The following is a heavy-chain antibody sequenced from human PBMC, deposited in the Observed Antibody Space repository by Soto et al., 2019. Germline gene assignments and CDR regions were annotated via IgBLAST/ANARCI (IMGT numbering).Heavy chain of an antibody. CDR1: GYTFTSYA. CDR3: ASLGGSYRSFDY. D-gene: IGHD3-16*02. J-gene: IGHJ4*02. CDR2: INAGNGNT. V-gene: IGHV1-3*01. Sequence: ASVKVSCKASGYTFTSYAMHWVRQAPGQRLEWMGWINAGNGNTKYSQKFQGRVTITRDTSASTAYMELSSLRSEDTAVYYCASLGGSYRSFDYWGQGTLVTVSS.